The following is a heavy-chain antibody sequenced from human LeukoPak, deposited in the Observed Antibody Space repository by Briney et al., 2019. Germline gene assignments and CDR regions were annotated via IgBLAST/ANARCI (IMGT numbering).Heavy chain of an antibody. D-gene: IGHD3-10*01. Sequence: SETLSLTCTVSSGSISTSNYYWGWVRQPPGKALEWIGNIFYTGSTYYSQSLKSRVTMSVDTSKNQFSLKLSSVTAADTAVYYCARGATSGSLDYWGQGTLVTVSS. J-gene: IGHJ4*02. CDR2: IFYTGST. CDR3: ARGATSGSLDY. CDR1: SGSISTSNYY. V-gene: IGHV4-39*07.